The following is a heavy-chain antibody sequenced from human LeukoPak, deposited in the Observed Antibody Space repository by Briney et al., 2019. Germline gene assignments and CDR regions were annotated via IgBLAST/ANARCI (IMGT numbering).Heavy chain of an antibody. CDR1: GYTFTGYY. CDR2: INPNSGGT. J-gene: IGHJ4*02. CDR3: AREVGGVLLTGYFDY. V-gene: IGHV1-2*02. Sequence: ASVKVSCKASGYTFTGYYMHWVRQAPGQGLEWMGWINPNSGGTNYAQKFQDRVTMTRNTSISTAYMELSSLRSEDTAVYYCAREVGGVLLTGYFDYWGQGTLVTVSS. D-gene: IGHD2/OR15-2a*01.